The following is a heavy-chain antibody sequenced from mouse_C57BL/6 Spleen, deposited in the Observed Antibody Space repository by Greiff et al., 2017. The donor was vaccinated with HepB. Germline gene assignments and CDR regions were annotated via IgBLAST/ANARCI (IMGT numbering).Heavy chain of an antibody. CDR2: IDPSDSET. V-gene: IGHV1-52*01. Sequence: QVQLKQPGAELVRPGSSVKLSCKASGYTFTSYWMHWVKQRPIQGLEWIGNIDPSDSETHYNQKFKDKATLTVDKSSSTAYMQLSSLTSEDSAVYYCARGDGSSYGTWFAYWGQGTLVTVSA. J-gene: IGHJ3*01. CDR3: ARGDGSSYGTWFAY. D-gene: IGHD1-1*01. CDR1: GYTFTSYW.